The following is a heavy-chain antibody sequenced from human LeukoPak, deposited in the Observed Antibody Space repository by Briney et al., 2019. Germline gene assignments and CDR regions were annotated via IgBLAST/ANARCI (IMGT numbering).Heavy chain of an antibody. V-gene: IGHV3-13*01. D-gene: IGHD5-18*01. Sequence: PGGSLRLSCTASGFTLGGYDMHWVRQTTGDGLEWVAAVSAGHHAFYAGSVKGRFTVSREDAKNSLYLQMNSLRAGDTAVYYCVREARGYHYTYFDYWGQGTLVIVSS. J-gene: IGHJ4*02. CDR3: VREARGYHYTYFDY. CDR2: VSAGHHA. CDR1: GFTLGGYD.